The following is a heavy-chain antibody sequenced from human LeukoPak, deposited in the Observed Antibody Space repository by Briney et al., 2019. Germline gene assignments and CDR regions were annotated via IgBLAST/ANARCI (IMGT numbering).Heavy chain of an antibody. V-gene: IGHV4-34*10. CDR1: GGSFSGHD. Sequence: SETLSLTCAVYGGSFSGHDWSWIRQPPGKGLEWIGFIYDSGTTNYNPSLRSRVTVSVGTSKNQFSLKLTSVTAADTAVYYCARSRYSSGSYYFDYWGQGTLVTVSS. CDR3: ARSRYSSGSYYFDY. D-gene: IGHD6-19*01. J-gene: IGHJ4*02. CDR2: IYDSGTT.